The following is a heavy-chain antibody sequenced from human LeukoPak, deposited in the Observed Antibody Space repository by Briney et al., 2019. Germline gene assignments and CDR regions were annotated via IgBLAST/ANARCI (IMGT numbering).Heavy chain of an antibody. CDR3: AYYQLLKNWFDP. J-gene: IGHJ5*02. CDR2: INPNSGGT. CDR1: GYTFTGYY. D-gene: IGHD2-2*01. V-gene: IGHV1-2*02. Sequence: ASVKVSCKASGYTFTGYYMHWVRQAPGQGLEWMGWINPNSGGTNYAQKFQGRVTMTEDTSTDTAYMELSSLRSEDTAVYYCAYYQLLKNWFDPWGQGTLVTVSS.